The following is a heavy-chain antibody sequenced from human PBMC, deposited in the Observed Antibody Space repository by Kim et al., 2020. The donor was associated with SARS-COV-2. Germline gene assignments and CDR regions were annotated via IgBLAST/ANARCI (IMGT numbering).Heavy chain of an antibody. CDR3: AKVKGPLDAFDV. Sequence: SYADSVKGRFTISRDNTTNTLYPQMNSLRAEDTGVYYCAKVKGPLDAFDVWGQGTMVTVSS. J-gene: IGHJ3*01. V-gene: IGHV3-23*01.